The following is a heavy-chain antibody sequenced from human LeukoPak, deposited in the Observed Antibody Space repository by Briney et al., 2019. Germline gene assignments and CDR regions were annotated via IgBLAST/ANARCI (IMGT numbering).Heavy chain of an antibody. J-gene: IGHJ5*02. CDR2: ISYSGST. CDR1: GGSISSSSYF. Sequence: SETLSLTCTVSGGSISSSSYFWGWIRQPPGKGLEWIGSISYSGSTYDNPSLKSRVTTSVDTSNNQFSLKLSSVTAADTAVYYCARGVVPAAIWQNWFDPWGQGTLVIVSS. V-gene: IGHV4-39*07. D-gene: IGHD2-2*01. CDR3: ARGVVPAAIWQNWFDP.